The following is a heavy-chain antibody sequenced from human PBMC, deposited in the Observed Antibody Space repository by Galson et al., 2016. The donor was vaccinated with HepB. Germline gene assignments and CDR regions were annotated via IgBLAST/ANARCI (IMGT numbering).Heavy chain of an antibody. V-gene: IGHV2-70*01. D-gene: IGHD2-21*02. J-gene: IGHJ4*02. CDR3: ARSPFSGDYYFDY. Sequence: PALVKPTQTLTLTCTFSGFSLTTIGMCVSWIRQPPGKALEWLALITWDDDKYYSTSLKTRLTISKDTSKNQVVLTMTDMDPVDTATYYCARSPFSGDYYFDYWGQGTLVTVSS. CDR2: ITWDDDK. CDR1: GFSLTTIGMC.